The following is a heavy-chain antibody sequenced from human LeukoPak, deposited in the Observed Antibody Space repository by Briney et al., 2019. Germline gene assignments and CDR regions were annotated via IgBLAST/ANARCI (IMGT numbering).Heavy chain of an antibody. CDR2: ISAYNGNT. V-gene: IGHV1-18*01. D-gene: IGHD3-10*01. CDR3: ARVWFGEEDFDY. CDR1: GGTFSSYA. Sequence: ASVKVSCKASGGTFSSYAISWVRQAPGQGLEWMGWISAYNGNTNYAQKLQGRVTMTTDTSTSTAYMELRSLRSDDTAVYYCARVWFGEEDFDYWGQGTLVTVSS. J-gene: IGHJ4*02.